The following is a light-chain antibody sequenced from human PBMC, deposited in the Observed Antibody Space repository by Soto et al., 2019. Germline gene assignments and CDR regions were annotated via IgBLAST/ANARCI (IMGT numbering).Light chain of an antibody. Sequence: EIVMTQSPATLSVSPGERATLSCRASQSVSSNLAWYQQKPGQAPRLLIYGASTRATGIPARFSGSGSGTDFTLTISRLEPEDFAVYYCQQYGRSPYTFGQGTKVDI. V-gene: IGKV3-15*01. J-gene: IGKJ2*01. CDR3: QQYGRSPYT. CDR2: GAS. CDR1: QSVSSN.